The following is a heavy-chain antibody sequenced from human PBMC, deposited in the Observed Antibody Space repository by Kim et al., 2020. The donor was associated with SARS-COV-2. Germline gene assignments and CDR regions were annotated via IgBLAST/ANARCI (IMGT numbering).Heavy chain of an antibody. D-gene: IGHD6-6*01. CDR2: RNK. V-gene: IGHV3-33*01. J-gene: IGHJ4*02. Sequence: RNKYYDDSVTGRFTISRDNSKNTLYLQMNSLRAEDTAVYYCTRARPYFDDWGQGTLVTVSS. CDR3: TRARPYFDD.